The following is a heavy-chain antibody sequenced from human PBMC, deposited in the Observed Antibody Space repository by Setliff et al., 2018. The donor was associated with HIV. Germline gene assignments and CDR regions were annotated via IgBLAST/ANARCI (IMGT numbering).Heavy chain of an antibody. V-gene: IGHV3-21*01. CDR2: ISSSSSYI. Sequence: PGGSLRLSCAASGFTFSSYSMNWVRQAPGKGLEWVSSISSSSSYIYYADSVKGRFTISRDNAKNSLYLQMNSLRAEDTAVYYCARVAATMDTAMLYWGQGTLVTVAS. J-gene: IGHJ4*02. CDR3: ARVAATMDTAMLY. D-gene: IGHD5-18*01. CDR1: GFTFSSYS.